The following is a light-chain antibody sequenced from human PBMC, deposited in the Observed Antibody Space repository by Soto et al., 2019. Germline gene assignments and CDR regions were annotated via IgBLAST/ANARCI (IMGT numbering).Light chain of an antibody. CDR2: AAS. CDR1: QSISSY. V-gene: IGKV1-39*01. CDR3: QQYGSSRAT. Sequence: DIQMTQSPSSLSASVGTRVTITCRASQSISSYLNWYQQKPGKAPKLLIYAASSLQSGVPSRFSGSGSGTDFTLTISRLEPEDFAVYYCQQYGSSRATFGQGTRLEIK. J-gene: IGKJ5*01.